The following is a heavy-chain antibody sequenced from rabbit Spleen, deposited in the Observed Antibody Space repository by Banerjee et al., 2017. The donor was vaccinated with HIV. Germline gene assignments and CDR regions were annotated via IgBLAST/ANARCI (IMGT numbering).Heavy chain of an antibody. CDR1: GFDFSSYG. J-gene: IGHJ4*01. CDR2: IYAGSSGNT. V-gene: IGHV1S45*01. CDR3: ARESDGGGNDGGYDL. Sequence: QEQLMESGGGLVQPGGSLKLSCKASGFDFSSYGVSWVRQAPGKGLEWIACIYAGSSGNTYYATWAQGRFTISKTSSTTVTLQLNSLSAADTARYFCARESDGGGNDGGYDLWGPGTLVTVS. D-gene: IGHD1-1*01.